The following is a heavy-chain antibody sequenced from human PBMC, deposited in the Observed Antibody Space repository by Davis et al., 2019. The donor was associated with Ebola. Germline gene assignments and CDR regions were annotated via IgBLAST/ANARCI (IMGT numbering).Heavy chain of an antibody. J-gene: IGHJ4*01. Sequence: SVKVSCKASGDTFSSNAINWVRQAPGQGLEWMGGILPAFHTPYYAERFKDRVIMTLDRSTNTAYMELRSLRSDDTAVYYCARFPVINAFYFDYWGHGTLVTVSS. V-gene: IGHV1-69*06. D-gene: IGHD3-16*01. CDR1: GDTFSSNA. CDR2: ILPAFHTP. CDR3: ARFPVINAFYFDY.